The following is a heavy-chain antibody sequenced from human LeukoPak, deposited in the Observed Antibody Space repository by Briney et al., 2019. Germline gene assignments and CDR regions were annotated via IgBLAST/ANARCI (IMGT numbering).Heavy chain of an antibody. CDR3: ASTRASGSAVYYYYYGMDV. CDR1: GGSISSSSYY. CDR2: IYYSGST. D-gene: IGHD6-19*01. Sequence: SETLSLTCTVSGGSISSSSYYWGWIRQPPGKGLEWIGSIYYSGSTYYNPSLKSRVTISVDTSKNQFSLKLSSVTAADTAVYYCASTRASGSAVYYYYYGMDVWGQGTTVTVSS. J-gene: IGHJ6*02. V-gene: IGHV4-39*07.